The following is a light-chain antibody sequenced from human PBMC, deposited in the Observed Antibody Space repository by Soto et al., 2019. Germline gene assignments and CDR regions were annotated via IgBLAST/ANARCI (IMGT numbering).Light chain of an antibody. CDR1: SSDVGGFNS. CDR3: YSFTSSTTWV. CDR2: DVT. J-gene: IGLJ3*02. V-gene: IGLV2-14*01. Sequence: QSVLTQPASVSGSRGQSITISCTGTSSDVGGFNSVSWFQQHPGKAPKLIIYDVTTRPSGVSDRFSGSKSGNTASLTISGLQAEDEADYYCYSFTSSTTWVFGGGTKLTVL.